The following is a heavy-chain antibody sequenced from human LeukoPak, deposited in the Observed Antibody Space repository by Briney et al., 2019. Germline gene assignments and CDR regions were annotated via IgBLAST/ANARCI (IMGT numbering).Heavy chain of an antibody. Sequence: GASVKVSCKASGYTFTSYDINWVRQATGQGLEWMGWMNPNSGNTGYAQKFQGRVTITRNTSISTAYMELSSLRSEDTAVYYCARGRYQTSDDFWSGYDAFDIWGQGTMVTVSS. CDR3: ARGRYQTSDDFWSGYDAFDI. V-gene: IGHV1-8*03. J-gene: IGHJ3*02. CDR2: MNPNSGNT. CDR1: GYTFTSYD. D-gene: IGHD3-3*01.